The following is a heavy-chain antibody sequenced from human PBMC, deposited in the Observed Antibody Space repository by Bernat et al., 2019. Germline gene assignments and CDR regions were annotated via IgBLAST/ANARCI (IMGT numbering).Heavy chain of an antibody. Sequence: QVQLEESGPGLVKPSGTLSLTCAVSGGSIGSSDWWSWVRQPPGKGLQWIGEIYHSGSTNYMPSLQGRVTISIDKSKNQLSLKVTSVTAADTAMYYCARSYCSGGSCHWFFDLWGRGTLVTVSS. V-gene: IGHV4-4*02. D-gene: IGHD2-15*01. CDR2: IYHSGST. CDR3: ARSYCSGGSCHWFFDL. J-gene: IGHJ2*01. CDR1: GGSIGSSDW.